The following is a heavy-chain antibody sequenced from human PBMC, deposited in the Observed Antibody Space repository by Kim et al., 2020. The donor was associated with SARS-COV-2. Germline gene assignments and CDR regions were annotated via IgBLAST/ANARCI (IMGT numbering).Heavy chain of an antibody. V-gene: IGHV3-74*01. CDR3: ARDLRVTTDYYYGMDV. D-gene: IGHD2-21*02. J-gene: IGHJ6*02. Sequence: SVKDRFTISRDNAKNTLYLQMNSLRAEDTAVYYCARDLRVTTDYYYGMDVWGQGTTVTVSS.